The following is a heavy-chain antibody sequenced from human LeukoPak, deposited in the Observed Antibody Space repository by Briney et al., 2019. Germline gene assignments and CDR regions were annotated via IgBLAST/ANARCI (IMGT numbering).Heavy chain of an antibody. J-gene: IGHJ4*02. D-gene: IGHD3-22*01. CDR2: IYYSGST. Sequence: SETLSLTCAVYGGSFSGYYWSWIRQPPGKGLEWIGYIYYSGSTYYNPSLKSRVTISVDTSKNQFSLKLSSVTAADTAVYYCARATWEYYDSSGYYDYWGQGTLVTVSS. CDR3: ARATWEYYDSSGYYDY. V-gene: IGHV4-34*09. CDR1: GGSFSGYY.